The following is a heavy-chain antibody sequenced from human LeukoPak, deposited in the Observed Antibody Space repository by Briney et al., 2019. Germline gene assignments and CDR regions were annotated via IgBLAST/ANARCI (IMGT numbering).Heavy chain of an antibody. Sequence: TGGSLRLSCAASGFTFSSYGMHWVRQAPGKGLEWVAFIRYDGSNKYYADSVKGRFTISRDNSKNTLYLQMNSLRAEDTAVYYCARIQLWFDAFDIWGQGTMVTVSS. CDR1: GFTFSSYG. CDR3: ARIQLWFDAFDI. J-gene: IGHJ3*02. CDR2: IRYDGSNK. D-gene: IGHD5-18*01. V-gene: IGHV3-30*02.